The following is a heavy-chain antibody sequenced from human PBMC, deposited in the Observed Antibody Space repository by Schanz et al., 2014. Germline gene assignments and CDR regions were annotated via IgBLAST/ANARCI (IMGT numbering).Heavy chain of an antibody. CDR3: AKDSTHIDIVLVPTAIDY. Sequence: QVQLVESGGGLVKPGGSLRLSCAASGFTFSSYAMHWVRQASGKGLEYVSAITRSGGGTYYSDSVKGRFTISRDNSKNTLYLQMNTLRAEDTAVYYCAKDSTHIDIVLVPTAIDYWGQGTLVTVSS. V-gene: IGHV3-64*04. CDR2: ITRSGGGT. CDR1: GFTFSSYA. D-gene: IGHD2-2*01. J-gene: IGHJ4*02.